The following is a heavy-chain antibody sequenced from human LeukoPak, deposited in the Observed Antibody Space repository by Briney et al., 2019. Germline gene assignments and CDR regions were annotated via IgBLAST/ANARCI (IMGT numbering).Heavy chain of an antibody. J-gene: IGHJ6*02. CDR2: LTDSSGFT. CDR1: GFTFSDYH. CDR3: ARDLAADKRAMDV. D-gene: IGHD6-13*01. Sequence: PGGSLRLSCVATGFTFSDYHMIWLRQAPGKGLEWLSYLTDSSGFTNYADSVKGRFTISRDNAKNSLYPQMNSLRADDTAVYYCARDLAADKRAMDVWGQGTTVTVSS. V-gene: IGHV3-11*05.